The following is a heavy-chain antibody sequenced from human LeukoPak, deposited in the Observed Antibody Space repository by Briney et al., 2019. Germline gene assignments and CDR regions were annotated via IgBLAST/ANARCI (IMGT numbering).Heavy chain of an antibody. CDR3: AREKRYSYGYPYFDY. V-gene: IGHV3-7*01. CDR1: GFTFSSYW. CDR2: IKQDGSEK. Sequence: QAGGSLRLSCAASGFTFSSYWMSWVRQAPGKGLEWVANIKQDGSEKYYVDSVKGRFTISRDNSKNSLYLQMNSLRAEDTAVYYCAREKRYSYGYPYFDYWGQGTLVTVSS. D-gene: IGHD5-18*01. J-gene: IGHJ4*02.